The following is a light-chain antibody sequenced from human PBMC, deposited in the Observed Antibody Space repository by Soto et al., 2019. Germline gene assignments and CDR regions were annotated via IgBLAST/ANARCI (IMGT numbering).Light chain of an antibody. J-gene: IGKJ1*01. CDR2: GAS. V-gene: IGKV3-20*01. CDR1: QSVSSNY. CDR3: QQFDRSLPSWT. Sequence: ETVLTQSPGTLSLSPGERATLSCRASQSVSSNYLAWYQHIPGQAPSLLIYGASTRATGIPDRFSGSGSGTDFTLTISRLEAEDFAVYYCQQFDRSLPSWTFGQGTKVE.